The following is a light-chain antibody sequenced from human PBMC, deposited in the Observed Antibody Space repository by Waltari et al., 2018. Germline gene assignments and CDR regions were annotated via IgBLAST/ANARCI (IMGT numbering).Light chain of an antibody. CDR1: QSFSNH. V-gene: IGKV3-15*01. J-gene: IGKJ3*01. CDR2: GAS. Sequence: EKVMTQSPATLSVSPGERATLPCRASQSFSNHLAWYQQRPGQAPRLLIYGASSRAAGVPARFSGSGSGTEFTLSIDSLQSEDFALYFCQQYNSWPFTFGPGTQVDIK. CDR3: QQYNSWPFT.